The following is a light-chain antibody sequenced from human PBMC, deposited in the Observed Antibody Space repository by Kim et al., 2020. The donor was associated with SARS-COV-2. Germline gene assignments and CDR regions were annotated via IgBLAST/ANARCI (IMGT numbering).Light chain of an antibody. V-gene: IGKV3-20*01. CDR3: HQYGNSPLA. CDR1: QGINSYS. J-gene: IGKJ4*01. Sequence: GEEATLPRRARQGINSYSLAGYQQKPGQAPRLLIYGASSRATGIPDRFSGSGSGTDFTLTISRLEPEDFAVYYCHQYGNSPLAFGGGTKVDIK. CDR2: GAS.